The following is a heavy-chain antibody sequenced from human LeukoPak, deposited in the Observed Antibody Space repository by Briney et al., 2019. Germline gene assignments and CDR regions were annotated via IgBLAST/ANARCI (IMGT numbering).Heavy chain of an antibody. V-gene: IGHV4-34*01. Sequence: SETLSLTCSVYGGSFSGYYWSWIRQPPGKGLEWIGEINHSGSTNYNPSLKSRVTISVDTSKNQFSLKLSSVTAADTAVYYCARDYYGSAPDCWGQGTLVTVSS. CDR1: GGSFSGYY. J-gene: IGHJ4*02. D-gene: IGHD3-10*01. CDR2: INHSGST. CDR3: ARDYYGSAPDC.